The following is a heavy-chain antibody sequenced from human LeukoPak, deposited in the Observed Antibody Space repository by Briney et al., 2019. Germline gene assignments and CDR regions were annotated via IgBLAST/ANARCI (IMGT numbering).Heavy chain of an antibody. V-gene: IGHV4-39*01. CDR2: IYYSGST. D-gene: IGHD2-21*01. Sequence: SETLSLTCTVSGGSISSSSYYWGWIRQPPGKGLEWIGSIYYSGSTYYNPSLKSRVTISVDTSKNQFSLKLSSVTAADTAVYYCVNIANYYYYMDVWGKGTTVTVSS. J-gene: IGHJ6*03. CDR1: GGSISSSSYY. CDR3: VNIANYYYYMDV.